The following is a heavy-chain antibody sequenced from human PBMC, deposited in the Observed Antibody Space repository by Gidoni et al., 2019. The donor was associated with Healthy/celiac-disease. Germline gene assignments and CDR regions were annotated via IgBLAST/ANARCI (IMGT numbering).Heavy chain of an antibody. CDR1: GYSFTSYW. J-gene: IGHJ6*02. CDR3: ARQPRAYSSSWQSYYYYGMDV. Sequence: EVQLVQSGAEVKKPGESLKISCKGSGYSFTSYWIGWVRQMPGKGLEWMGIIYPGDSDTRYSPSFQGQVTISADKSISTAYLQWSSLKASDTAMYYCARQPRAYSSSWQSYYYYGMDVWGQGTTVTVSS. CDR2: IYPGDSDT. V-gene: IGHV5-51*01. D-gene: IGHD6-13*01.